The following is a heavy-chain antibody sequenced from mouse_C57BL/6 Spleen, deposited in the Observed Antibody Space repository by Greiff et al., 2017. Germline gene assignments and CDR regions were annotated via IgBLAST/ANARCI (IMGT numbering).Heavy chain of an antibody. J-gene: IGHJ2*01. CDR2: IDPEDGET. CDR3: ASSGDY. Sequence: EVQLQQSGAELVKPGASVKLSCTASGFNIKDYYMHWVQQRPEQGLEWIGRIDPEDGETKYAPKFLGKATITEDTSSNTAYLQLSSLTSEDTAVYYCASSGDYWGQGTTLTVSS. CDR1: GFNIKDYY. D-gene: IGHD3-2*02. V-gene: IGHV14-2*01.